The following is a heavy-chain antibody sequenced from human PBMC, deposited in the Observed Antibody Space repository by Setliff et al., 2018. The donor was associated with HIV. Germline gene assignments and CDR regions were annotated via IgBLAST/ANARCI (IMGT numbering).Heavy chain of an antibody. V-gene: IGHV1-46*01. CDR1: GYIFTTYY. Sequence: ASVKVSCKASGYIFTTYYIHWVRQAPGQGLEWIGMIAPSGGGTNFAQRFQGRVTMTRDKSAGTVYMELSSLRSEDTAIYYCARERAPDDSRGYHSRAYHFDTWGQGALVTVSS. J-gene: IGHJ4*02. D-gene: IGHD3-22*01. CDR3: ARERAPDDSRGYHSRAYHFDT. CDR2: IAPSGGGT.